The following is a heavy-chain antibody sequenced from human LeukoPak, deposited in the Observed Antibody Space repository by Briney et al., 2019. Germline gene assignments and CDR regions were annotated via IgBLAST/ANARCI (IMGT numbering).Heavy chain of an antibody. V-gene: IGHV3-11*06. D-gene: IGHD4-17*01. CDR1: GFTFSDYY. CDR3: ARTLRTTVNWYFDL. Sequence: PGGSLRLSCAASGFTFSDYYMTWIRQPPGKGLEWISYITTSSSDTNYADSVRGRFTISRDNAKNSLYLQMNNLRAEDTAVYCCARTLRTTVNWYFDLWGRGTLVTVSS. CDR2: ITTSSSDT. J-gene: IGHJ2*01.